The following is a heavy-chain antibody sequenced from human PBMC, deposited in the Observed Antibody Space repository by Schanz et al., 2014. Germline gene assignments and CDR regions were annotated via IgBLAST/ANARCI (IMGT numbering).Heavy chain of an antibody. J-gene: IGHJ3*02. CDR3: ARRGYSYALSAFDI. CDR1: GYTFSSYG. D-gene: IGHD5-18*01. V-gene: IGHV1-18*01. Sequence: QVQLVQSAAEVKKPGASVKVSCKTSGYTFSSYGITWVRQAPGQGLEWMGWISPYNGNTNYAPKVQGRVTVTTDTSTSTAYMELRSLRSDDTAVYCCARRGYSYALSAFDIWGQGTMVTVAS. CDR2: ISPYNGNT.